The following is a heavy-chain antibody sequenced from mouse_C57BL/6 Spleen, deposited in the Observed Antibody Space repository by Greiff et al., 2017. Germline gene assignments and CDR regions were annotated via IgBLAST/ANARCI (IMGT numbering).Heavy chain of an antibody. CDR1: GYTFTSYD. D-gene: IGHD1-1*01. CDR2: IYPRDGST. J-gene: IGHJ1*03. Sequence: VKLQQSGPELVKPGASVKLSCKASGYTFTSYDINWVKQRPGQGLEWIGWIYPRDGSTKYNEKFKGKATLTVDTSSSTAYMELHSLTSEDSAVYFCARKGYGSTSYWYFDVWGTGTTVTVSS. CDR3: ARKGYGSTSYWYFDV. V-gene: IGHV1-85*01.